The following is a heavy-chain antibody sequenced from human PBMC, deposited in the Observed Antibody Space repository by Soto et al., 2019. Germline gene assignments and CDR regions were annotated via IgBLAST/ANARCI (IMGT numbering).Heavy chain of an antibody. CDR1: GFTFSSYA. D-gene: IGHD4-17*01. CDR2: ISGSGVGT. CDR3: AKCMTTVTTFPFDI. V-gene: IGHV3-23*01. Sequence: EVQLLESGGGLVQPGGSLRLSCAASGFTFSSYAMSWVRQAPGKGLEWVSAISGSGVGTYYADSVKGRFTISRDKSKNTLYLQMNSVRAEDTAVYYCAKCMTTVTTFPFDIWGQGTMVSVSS. J-gene: IGHJ3*02.